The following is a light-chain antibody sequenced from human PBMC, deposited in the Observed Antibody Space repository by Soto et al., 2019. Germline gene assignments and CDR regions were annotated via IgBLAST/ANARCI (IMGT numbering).Light chain of an antibody. V-gene: IGLV1-51*01. Sequence: QSVLTQPPSVSAAPGQKVTISCSGSTSNLGNNFVSWYQQHPGTAPKLLIYDNHRRPSGIPDRFSGSKSGTSATLGITGLQTGDEADYYCGTWDSGLSAVVFGGGTKLTVL. CDR2: DNH. CDR1: TSNLGNNF. J-gene: IGLJ2*01. CDR3: GTWDSGLSAVV.